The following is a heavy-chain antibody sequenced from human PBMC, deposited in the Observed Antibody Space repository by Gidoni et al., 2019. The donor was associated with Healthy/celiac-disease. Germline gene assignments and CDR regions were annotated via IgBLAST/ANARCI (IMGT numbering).Heavy chain of an antibody. CDR2: IYYSGST. J-gene: IGHJ5*02. Sequence: QLQLQESGPGLVKPSETLSLTCTVSGGSISSSSYYWGWIRQPPGKGLEWIGSIYYSGSTYYNPSLKSRVTISVDTSKNQFSLKLSSVTAADTAVYYCARYISSYDFWPPRWFDPWGQGTLVTVSS. CDR1: GGSISSSSYY. CDR3: ARYISSYDFWPPRWFDP. V-gene: IGHV4-39*01. D-gene: IGHD3-3*01.